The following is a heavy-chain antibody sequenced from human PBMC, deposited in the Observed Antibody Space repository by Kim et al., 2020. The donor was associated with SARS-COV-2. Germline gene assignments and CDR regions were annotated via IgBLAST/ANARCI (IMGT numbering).Heavy chain of an antibody. V-gene: IGHV3-48*03. CDR1: GFTFSSYE. CDR3: ARLNPSIVVVQGARSYGMDV. D-gene: IGHD2-2*01. Sequence: GGSLRLSCAASGFTFSSYEMNWVRQAPGKGLEWVSYITSSGYTIYYADSVKGRFTISRDNAKNSLYLQMNSLRAEDTAVYYCARLNPSIVVVQGARSYGMDVWGQGTTVTVPS. CDR2: ITSSGYTI. J-gene: IGHJ6*02.